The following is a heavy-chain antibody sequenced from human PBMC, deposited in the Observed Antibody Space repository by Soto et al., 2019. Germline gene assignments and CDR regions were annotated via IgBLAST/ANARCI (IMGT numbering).Heavy chain of an antibody. CDR3: ARSPLYYYGSGSYRYYYGMDV. Sequence: QVQLVQSGAEVKKPGASVKVSCKASGYTFTSYAMHWVRQAPGQRLEWMGWINAGNGNTKYSQKFQGRVTITRDTSARTAYMALSSLRSEDTAVYYCARSPLYYYGSGSYRYYYGMDVWGQGTTVTVSS. D-gene: IGHD3-10*01. J-gene: IGHJ6*02. CDR1: GYTFTSYA. V-gene: IGHV1-3*01. CDR2: INAGNGNT.